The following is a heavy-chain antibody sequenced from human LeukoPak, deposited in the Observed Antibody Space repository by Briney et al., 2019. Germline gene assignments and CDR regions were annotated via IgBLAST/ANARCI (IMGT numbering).Heavy chain of an antibody. CDR1: GFTFNNYI. J-gene: IGHJ3*02. V-gene: IGHV3-48*02. Sequence: PGGSLRLSCAASGFTFNNYIMTWVRQAPGRGLEWVSYISSGSGTMYYADSVKGRFTISRDNAKKSLYLQMNSLRDEDTAVYYCTKGSLGAFDIWGQGTMVTVSS. CDR3: TKGSLGAFDI. D-gene: IGHD1-26*01. CDR2: ISSGSGTM.